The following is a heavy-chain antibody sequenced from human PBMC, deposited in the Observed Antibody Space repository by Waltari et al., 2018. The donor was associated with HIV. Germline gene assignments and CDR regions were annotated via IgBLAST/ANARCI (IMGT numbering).Heavy chain of an antibody. CDR2: ISWNSGTK. J-gene: IGHJ3*02. Sequence: EDHLVESGGGLVQPGGSLRLSCAASGFTFDDYAMHWVRQGPGKGLGWVSGISWNSGTKDYADSVKGRFSISRDNAKSFLYLQMNSLKTEDTALYYCAKDTSIGSGWKNVFDIWGQGIMVTVSS. V-gene: IGHV3-9*01. CDR3: AKDTSIGSGWKNVFDI. CDR1: GFTFDDYA. D-gene: IGHD6-19*01.